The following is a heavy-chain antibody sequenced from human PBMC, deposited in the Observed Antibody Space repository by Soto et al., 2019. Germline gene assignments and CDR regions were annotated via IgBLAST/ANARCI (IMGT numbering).Heavy chain of an antibody. CDR1: GGSFSGYY. CDR3: ARGFAARQVYYYMDV. J-gene: IGHJ6*03. D-gene: IGHD6-13*01. V-gene: IGHV4-34*01. CDR2: INHSGST. Sequence: SETLSLTCAVYGGSFSGYYWSWIRQPPGKGLEWIGEINHSGSTNYNPSLKSRVTISVDTSKNQFSLKLSSVTAADTAVYYCARGFAARQVYYYMDVWGKGTTVTVSS.